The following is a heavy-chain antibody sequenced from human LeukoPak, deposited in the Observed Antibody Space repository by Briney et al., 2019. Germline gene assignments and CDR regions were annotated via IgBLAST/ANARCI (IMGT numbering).Heavy chain of an antibody. D-gene: IGHD6-13*01. CDR3: ARYSSSWSYFDY. CDR1: GGSFSGYY. Sequence: PSETLSLTCAVYGGSFSGYYWSWVRQPPGKGLEWIGEIKHSGRTNYNPSLKSRVTISVDTSKNQFSLKLSSVTAADTAVYYCARYSSSWSYFDYWGQGTLVTVSS. J-gene: IGHJ4*02. CDR2: IKHSGRT. V-gene: IGHV4-34*01.